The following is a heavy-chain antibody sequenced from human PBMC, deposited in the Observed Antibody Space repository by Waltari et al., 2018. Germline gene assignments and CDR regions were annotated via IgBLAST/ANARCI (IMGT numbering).Heavy chain of an antibody. J-gene: IGHJ5*02. D-gene: IGHD6-19*01. CDR1: AYTFSTSG. CDR3: ATSVGGNMEFDS. V-gene: IGHV1-18*01. CDR2: ISAHNGNT. Sequence: QAQLAQSGAEVKKPGASVKVSCKASAYTFSTSGITWVRQVPGQGLEWMGWISAHNGNTNHAQKFQDRVTLTTDTSTHTAYLEMRSLTADDTAVYYCATSVGGNMEFDSWGQGTLVTVSS.